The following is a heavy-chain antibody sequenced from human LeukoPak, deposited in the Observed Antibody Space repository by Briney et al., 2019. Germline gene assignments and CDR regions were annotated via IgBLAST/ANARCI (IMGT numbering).Heavy chain of an antibody. CDR3: AREKNWSLDY. V-gene: IGHV3-33*01. D-gene: IGHD1-1*01. CDR2: IWYDGNNK. J-gene: IGHJ4*02. Sequence: GGSLRLSCAASGFTFSSYGMHWVLQAPGKGLEWVTLIWYDGNNKYYADSVKGRFTISRDNSKSTLYLQMNSLRAEDTAVYYCAREKNWSLDYWGQGTLVTVSS. CDR1: GFTFSSYG.